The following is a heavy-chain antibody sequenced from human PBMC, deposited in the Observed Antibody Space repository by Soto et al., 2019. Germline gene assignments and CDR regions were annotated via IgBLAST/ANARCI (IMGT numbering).Heavy chain of an antibody. J-gene: IGHJ4*02. CDR2: INAGNGNT. V-gene: IGHV1-3*01. CDR1: GYTFSSYA. D-gene: IGHD3-22*01. CDR3: AREAGKDSSGSEFDH. Sequence: GASVKVSCKASGYTFSSYAMHWVRQAPGQRLEWMGWINAGNGNTKYPQKFQGRVTITRDTSASTAYMELSSLRSEDTAVYYCAREAGKDSSGSEFDHWGQGTLVTVSS.